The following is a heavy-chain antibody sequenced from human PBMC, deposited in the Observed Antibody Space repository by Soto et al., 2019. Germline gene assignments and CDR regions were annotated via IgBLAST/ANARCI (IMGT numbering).Heavy chain of an antibody. V-gene: IGHV3-48*01. J-gene: IGHJ4*02. CDR2: ISSSSSTI. CDR1: GFTFSSYS. CDR3: ARDDLLWFGELSTIDY. Sequence: GGSLRLSCAASGFTFSSYSMNWVRQAPGKGLEWVSYISSSSSTIYYADSVKGRFTISRDNAKNSLYLQMNSLRAEDTAVYYCARDDLLWFGELSTIDYWGQGTLVTVSS. D-gene: IGHD3-10*01.